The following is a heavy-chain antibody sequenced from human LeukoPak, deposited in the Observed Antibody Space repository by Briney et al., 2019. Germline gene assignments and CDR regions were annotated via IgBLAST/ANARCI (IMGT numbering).Heavy chain of an antibody. Sequence: GGSLRLSCAVSGFSFSDYYMSWNRQAPGKGLEWVSYISSSSSYTNYADSVKGRFTISRDNAKNSLYLQINSLRAEDTAVYYCARDGKAAAVDAFDIWGQGTMVTVSS. D-gene: IGHD6-13*01. CDR3: ARDGKAAAVDAFDI. V-gene: IGHV3-11*06. CDR1: GFSFSDYY. CDR2: ISSSSSYT. J-gene: IGHJ3*02.